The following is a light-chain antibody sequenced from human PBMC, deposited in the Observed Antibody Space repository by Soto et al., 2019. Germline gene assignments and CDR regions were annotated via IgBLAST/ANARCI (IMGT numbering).Light chain of an antibody. CDR3: QQRSNWPPSLT. Sequence: EIVLTQSPATLSLSPGERATLSCRASPSVSSYLAWYQQKPGQAPRLLIFDASNRATGIPSRFSGSGSGTDFTLPLSSLAPEDFAVYYCQQRSNWPPSLTFGGGTKVEIK. J-gene: IGKJ4*01. CDR1: PSVSSY. CDR2: DAS. V-gene: IGKV3-11*01.